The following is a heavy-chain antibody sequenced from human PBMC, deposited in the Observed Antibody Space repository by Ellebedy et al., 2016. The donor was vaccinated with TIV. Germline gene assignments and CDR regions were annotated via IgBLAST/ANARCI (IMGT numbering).Heavy chain of an antibody. CDR2: IGGSGGST. CDR3: AKLACSSPGCYSRYYFDY. J-gene: IGHJ4*02. D-gene: IGHD2-2*02. V-gene: IGHV3-23*01. Sequence: PGGSLRLSCAASGFTFSSYAINWVRRAPGKGLEQVSGIGGSGGSTDYADSVRGRFTISRDNSKNTLYLQMSSLRVEDTALYYCAKLACSSPGCYSRYYFDYWGQGTLVTVSS. CDR1: GFTFSSYA.